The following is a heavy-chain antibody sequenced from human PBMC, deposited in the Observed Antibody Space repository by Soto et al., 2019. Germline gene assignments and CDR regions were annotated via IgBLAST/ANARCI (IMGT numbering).Heavy chain of an antibody. Sequence: TSETLSLTCTVSGGFISSAAYYWSWIRQHPGKGLEWIGYISHSGSTYYNPSLKSRVIISVDTSKNQFSLGLTSVTAADTAVYYCAREYTYGSNFFDCWGQGALVTSPQ. CDR3: AREYTYGSNFFDC. V-gene: IGHV4-31*03. CDR1: GGFISSAAYY. J-gene: IGHJ4*02. D-gene: IGHD5-18*01. CDR2: ISHSGST.